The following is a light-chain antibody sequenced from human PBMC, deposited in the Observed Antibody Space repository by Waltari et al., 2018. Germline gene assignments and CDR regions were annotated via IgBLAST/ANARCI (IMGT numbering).Light chain of an antibody. CDR1: QSISSY. CDR3: QQSYSTPP. Sequence: DIQMTQSPSSLSASVGDRVTITCRASQSISSYLNWYQQKPGKAPKLLIYAASSLQSGVPSRVSGSGSGTDFTLTISSLQPEDFATYYCQQSYSTPPFGQGTKLEIK. V-gene: IGKV1-39*01. J-gene: IGKJ2*01. CDR2: AAS.